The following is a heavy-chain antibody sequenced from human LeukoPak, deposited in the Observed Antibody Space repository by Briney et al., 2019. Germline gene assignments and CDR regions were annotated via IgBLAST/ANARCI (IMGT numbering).Heavy chain of an antibody. V-gene: IGHV3-30*02. CDR1: GFTFIDYG. CDR3: AKVSGFYFDY. J-gene: IGHJ4*02. D-gene: IGHD3-10*01. CDR2: IRYDRSNQ. Sequence: GGSLRLSCAASGFTFIDYGMHWVRQAPGKGLEWVAFIRYDRSNQYYADSVKGRFTISRDNSKNTVYLQMNSLRAEDTAAYYCAKVSGFYFDYWGQGTLVTVSS.